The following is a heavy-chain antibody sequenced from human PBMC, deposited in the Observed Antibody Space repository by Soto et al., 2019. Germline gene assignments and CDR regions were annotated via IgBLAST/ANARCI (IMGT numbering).Heavy chain of an antibody. Sequence: PGGSLRLSCAASGFTFSIYAMSWVRHAPGKGLEWVSAISGSGGSTYYADSVKGRFTISRDNSKNTLYLQMNSLRAEDTAVYYCARWDYDFWSGYYYWGQGTLVTVSS. CDR2: ISGSGGST. J-gene: IGHJ4*02. D-gene: IGHD3-3*01. V-gene: IGHV3-23*01. CDR1: GFTFSIYA. CDR3: ARWDYDFWSGYYY.